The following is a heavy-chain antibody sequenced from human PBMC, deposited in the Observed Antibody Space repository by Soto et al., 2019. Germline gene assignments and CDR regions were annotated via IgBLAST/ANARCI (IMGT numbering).Heavy chain of an antibody. V-gene: IGHV3-23*01. D-gene: IGHD6-13*01. Sequence: AGPLRLSCAASGFPFSRYSMSWVRPAPGKGLEWVSAISGSGGSTYYADSVKGRFTISRDNSKNTLYLQMNSLRAEDTAVYYCAKAKYSSSWYCGYCGQGTRVTVSA. CDR1: GFPFSRYS. CDR3: AKAKYSSSWYCGY. CDR2: ISGSGGST. J-gene: IGHJ4*02.